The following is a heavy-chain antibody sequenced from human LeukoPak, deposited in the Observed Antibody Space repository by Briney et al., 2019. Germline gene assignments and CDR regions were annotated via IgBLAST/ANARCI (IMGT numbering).Heavy chain of an antibody. D-gene: IGHD3-9*01. CDR2: ISAYNGNT. J-gene: IGHJ4*02. V-gene: IGHV1-18*01. CDR1: GYTFTSYG. Sequence: ASVKVSCKASGYTFTSYGISWVRQAPGQGLEWMGWISAYNGNTNYAQKLQGRVTMTVDTSTTTSYMELRGLRSDDTAVFYCARDRRILTGSFPIDYWGQGTLVTVSS. CDR3: ARDRRILTGSFPIDY.